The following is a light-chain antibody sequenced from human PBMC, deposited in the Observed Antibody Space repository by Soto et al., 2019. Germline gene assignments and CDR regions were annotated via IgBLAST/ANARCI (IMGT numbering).Light chain of an antibody. CDR3: SSYTSSSTVL. CDR2: EVI. CDR1: SSDVGAYDW. V-gene: IGLV2-14*01. J-gene: IGLJ2*01. Sequence: QSALTQPASVSGSPGQSITISCTGTSSDVGAYDWVSWYQHHPGKAPKLIIHEVINRPSGISFRFSGSKSGNTASLTISGPQAEDEAYYYCSSYTSSSTVLFGGGTKVTVL.